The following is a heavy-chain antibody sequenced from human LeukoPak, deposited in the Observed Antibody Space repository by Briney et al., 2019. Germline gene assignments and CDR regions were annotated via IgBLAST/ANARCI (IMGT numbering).Heavy chain of an antibody. Sequence: SETLSLTCTVSGGSISSNNYFWGWIRQPPGKGLEWIGHIHYSGSTYYNPPLKSRVTISIDTSNNQFSLKLNSVTAADTAVYYCATDVRLPVPHFGPWGQGSLVTVSS. D-gene: IGHD4-11*01. V-gene: IGHV4-39*07. CDR1: GGSISSNNYF. CDR3: ATDVRLPVPHFGP. J-gene: IGHJ5*02. CDR2: IHYSGST.